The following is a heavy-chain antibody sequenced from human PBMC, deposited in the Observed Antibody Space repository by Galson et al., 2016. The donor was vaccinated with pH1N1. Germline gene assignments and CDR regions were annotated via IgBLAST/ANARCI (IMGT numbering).Heavy chain of an antibody. CDR2: ISANNGNT. CDR3: ARWRYSTSWSDFDY. CDR1: GYTFTTYG. V-gene: IGHV1-18*01. Sequence: SVKVSCKASGYTFTTYGVTWVRQAPGQGLEWMGWISANNGNTNYAQKFQGRVTMTTDTSTSTAYMELRSLRSDDTAVYYCARWRYSTSWSDFDYWGQGTLATVSS. J-gene: IGHJ4*02. D-gene: IGHD6-13*01.